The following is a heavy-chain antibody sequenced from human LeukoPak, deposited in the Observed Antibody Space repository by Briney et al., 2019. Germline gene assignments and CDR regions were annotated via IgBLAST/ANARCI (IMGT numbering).Heavy chain of an antibody. Sequence: GGSLRLSCAASGFTFSSYAMSWVRQAPGKGLESVSAISGSGGSTYYAAPVKGRFTISRDNSKNTLYLQMNSLRAEDTAVYYCANGYCSSTSCYAYYYYYMDVWGKGTTVTVSS. J-gene: IGHJ6*03. CDR2: ISGSGGST. CDR3: ANGYCSSTSCYAYYYYYMDV. D-gene: IGHD2-2*01. V-gene: IGHV3-23*01. CDR1: GFTFSSYA.